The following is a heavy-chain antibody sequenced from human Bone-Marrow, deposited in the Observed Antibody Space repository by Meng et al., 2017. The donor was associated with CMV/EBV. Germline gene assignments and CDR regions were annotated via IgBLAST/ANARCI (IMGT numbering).Heavy chain of an antibody. J-gene: IGHJ6*02. Sequence: QTLSLTCAVYGGSLGGYYWSWIRQPPGKGLEWIGEINHSVSTNYNPSLKSRVTISVDTSKNKFSLKLSSVTAAVPAVYYCARRYYYYGMDVWGQGTTVTVSS. CDR3: ARRYYYYGMDV. CDR2: INHSVST. CDR1: GGSLGGYY. V-gene: IGHV4-34*01.